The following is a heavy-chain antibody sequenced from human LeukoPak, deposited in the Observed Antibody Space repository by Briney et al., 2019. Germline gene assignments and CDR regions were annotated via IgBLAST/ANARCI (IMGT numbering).Heavy chain of an antibody. V-gene: IGHV3-74*01. Sequence: VCISRITGDGSSTVYADPVTGRFTISRDNARNTLYLQMDSLRAEDTAVYYCARDYYGSIDYWGQGTLVTVSS. D-gene: IGHD3-10*01. CDR2: ITGDGSST. CDR3: ARDYYGSIDY. J-gene: IGHJ4*02.